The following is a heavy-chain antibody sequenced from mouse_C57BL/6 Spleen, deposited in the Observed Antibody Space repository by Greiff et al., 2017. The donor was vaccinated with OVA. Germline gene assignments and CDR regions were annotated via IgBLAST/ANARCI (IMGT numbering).Heavy chain of an antibody. Sequence: QVQLKESGAELVKPGASVKMSCKASGYTFTTYPIEWMKQNHGKSLEWIGNFHPYNDDTKYNEKFKGKATLTVEKSSSTVYLELSRLTSDDSAVYYCARRVYDGYYDFAYWGQGTLVTVSA. D-gene: IGHD2-3*01. CDR3: ARRVYDGYYDFAY. J-gene: IGHJ3*01. V-gene: IGHV1-47*01. CDR2: FHPYNDDT. CDR1: GYTFTTYP.